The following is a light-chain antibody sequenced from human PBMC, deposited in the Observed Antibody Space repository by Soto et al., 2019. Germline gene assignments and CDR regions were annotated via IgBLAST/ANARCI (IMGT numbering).Light chain of an antibody. CDR3: QQGFTTPYT. V-gene: IGKV1-39*01. CDR1: QSISNF. Sequence: DIQMTQSPSSLSASVGDRVTVTCRASQSISNFLNWYQQKPGKAPNLLIYSASSLQSGVPSRFSGSGSGTDFTLNISSLQPEDFATYYCQQGFTTPYTFGQGTKLEIK. CDR2: SAS. J-gene: IGKJ2*01.